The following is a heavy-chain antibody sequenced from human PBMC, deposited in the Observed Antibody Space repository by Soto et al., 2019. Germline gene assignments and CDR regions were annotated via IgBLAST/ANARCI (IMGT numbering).Heavy chain of an antibody. CDR3: AKDLGTSGWYFDY. V-gene: IGHV1-69*13. D-gene: IGHD6-19*01. J-gene: IGHJ4*02. Sequence: GASVKVSCKASGGTFSSYAISWVRQAPGQGLEWMGGTIPIFGTAYYAQKFQGRVTITADESTSTAYMELSSLRAEDTAVYYCAKDLGTSGWYFDYWGQGTLVTVSS. CDR2: TIPIFGTA. CDR1: GGTFSSYA.